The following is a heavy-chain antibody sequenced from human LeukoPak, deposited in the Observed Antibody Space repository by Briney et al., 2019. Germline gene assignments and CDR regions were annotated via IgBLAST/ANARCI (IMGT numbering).Heavy chain of an antibody. J-gene: IGHJ1*01. CDR3: ARREWSGSHLSV. V-gene: IGHV5-51*01. Sequence: HGESLKISCKGSGYSFTSYWIGWVRQMPGNGLEWMGIIYPGDSDTKYSPSFQGQVTISADKSTNTAYLQWSSLKASDIAMYYCARREWSGSHLSVWGQGTLVTVSS. CDR2: IYPGDSDT. CDR1: GYSFTSYW. D-gene: IGHD3-3*01.